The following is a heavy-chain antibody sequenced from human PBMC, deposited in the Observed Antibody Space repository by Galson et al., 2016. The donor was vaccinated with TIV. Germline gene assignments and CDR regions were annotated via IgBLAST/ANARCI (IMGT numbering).Heavy chain of an antibody. CDR2: IYGGGDT. Sequence: SLRLSCAASGLTVNNNYMTWVRQAPGKGLECVSVIYGGGDTYYADSVRGRFTISRDNSKDILYLHMNGLRADDTAVYYCARDRVVGATYYNYYYGMDVWGRGTTVTVFS. CDR1: GLTVNNNY. D-gene: IGHD2-15*01. CDR3: ARDRVVGATYYNYYYGMDV. V-gene: IGHV3-66*02. J-gene: IGHJ6*02.